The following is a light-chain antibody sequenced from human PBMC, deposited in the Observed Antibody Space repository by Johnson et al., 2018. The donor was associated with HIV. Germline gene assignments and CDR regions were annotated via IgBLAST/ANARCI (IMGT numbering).Light chain of an antibody. V-gene: IGLV1-51*02. CDR2: ENN. CDR3: GTWDTSLSAPSV. CDR1: SSNIGNNY. Sequence: QSVLTQSPSVSAAPGQKVTISCSGSSSNIGNNYVSWYQQLPGTAPKLLICENNKRPSGIPDRFSGSKSGTSATLGITGLQTGDEADYYCGTWDTSLSAPSVSRTGTKVTVL. J-gene: IGLJ1*01.